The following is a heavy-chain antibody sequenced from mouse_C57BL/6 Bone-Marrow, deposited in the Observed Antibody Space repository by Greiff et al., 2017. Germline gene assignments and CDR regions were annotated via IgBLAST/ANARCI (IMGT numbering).Heavy chain of an antibody. V-gene: IGHV1-20*01. Sequence: EVKLMESGPELVKPGDSVKISCKASGYSFTGYFMNWVMQSHGKSLEWIGRINPYNGDTFYNQKFKGKATLTVDKSSSTAHMELRSLTSEDSAVYYCARSRSYYYGSSLLDYWGQGTTLTVSS. CDR2: INPYNGDT. D-gene: IGHD1-1*01. CDR1: GYSFTGYF. CDR3: ARSRSYYYGSSLLDY. J-gene: IGHJ2*01.